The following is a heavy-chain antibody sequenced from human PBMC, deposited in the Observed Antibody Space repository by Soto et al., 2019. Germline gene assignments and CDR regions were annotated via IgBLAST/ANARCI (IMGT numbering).Heavy chain of an antibody. Sequence: SVKVSCKASGFTFTNSAMQWVRQARGQRLEWIGWIGGGSGNTKYAQKVQGRVTMTRDTSTSTAYMELRSLRSDDTAVYYCARDNYDILTGLDAFDIWGQGTMVTVSS. J-gene: IGHJ3*02. D-gene: IGHD3-9*01. CDR1: GFTFTNSA. CDR3: ARDNYDILTGLDAFDI. V-gene: IGHV1-58*02. CDR2: IGGGSGNT.